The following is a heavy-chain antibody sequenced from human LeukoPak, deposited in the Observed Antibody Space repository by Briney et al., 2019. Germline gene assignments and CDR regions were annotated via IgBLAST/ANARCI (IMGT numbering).Heavy chain of an antibody. CDR1: GFNFSSYS. D-gene: IGHD3-22*01. V-gene: IGHV3-21*01. Sequence: GGSLRLSCAASGFNFSSYSMNWVRQAPGKGLEWVSSISSSSSFLYYADSVKGRFTISRDNAKNTLYLQMNSLRAEDTAVYYCARESSGYFYWGQGTLVTVSS. CDR2: ISSSSSFL. CDR3: ARESSGYFY. J-gene: IGHJ4*02.